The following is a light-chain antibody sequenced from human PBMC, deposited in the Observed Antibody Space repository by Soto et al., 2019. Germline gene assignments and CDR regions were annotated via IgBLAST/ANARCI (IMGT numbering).Light chain of an antibody. CDR2: GAS. CDR3: QQYGSSPRT. J-gene: IGKJ2*02. Sequence: IVLTQSPGTLSLFPGERATLSCRASQSVTSSYLAWYQQKPGQAPRLLIYGASSRAAGIPDWFSGSGSGTDFPLTISRLAPEDFAVYYCQQYGSSPRTFGQGTKLEI. V-gene: IGKV3-20*01. CDR1: QSVTSSY.